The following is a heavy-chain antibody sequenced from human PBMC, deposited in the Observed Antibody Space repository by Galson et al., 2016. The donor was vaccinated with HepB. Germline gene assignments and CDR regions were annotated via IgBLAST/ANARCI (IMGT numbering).Heavy chain of an antibody. Sequence: SLRLSCAASGFTFRTYWMHWVRQAPKKGLEWVSRINPDGSSKMYADSVGGRFTISRDDDRSTLYLQMNKLRAEDTAVHFCARVALGWHHLDDWGQGALVTVSS. D-gene: IGHD6-19*01. V-gene: IGHV3-74*03. J-gene: IGHJ4*02. CDR3: ARVALGWHHLDD. CDR2: INPDGSSK. CDR1: GFTFRTYW.